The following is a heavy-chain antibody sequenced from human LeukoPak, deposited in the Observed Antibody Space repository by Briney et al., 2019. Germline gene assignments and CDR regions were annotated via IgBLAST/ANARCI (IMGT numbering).Heavy chain of an antibody. CDR2: IYYGGIT. CDR1: GGSISGYY. Sequence: SETLSLTCAVSGGSISGYYWSWIRQPPGKRLEWIGYIYYGGITNYSPSLKSRVTISLDTSKNQFSLKLSSVTAADTAVYYCARAVAGGGYYFDYWGQGTLVTVSS. D-gene: IGHD5-12*01. J-gene: IGHJ4*02. V-gene: IGHV4-59*01. CDR3: ARAVAGGGYYFDY.